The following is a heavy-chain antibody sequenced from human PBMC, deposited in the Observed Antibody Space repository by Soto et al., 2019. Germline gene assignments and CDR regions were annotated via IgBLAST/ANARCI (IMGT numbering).Heavy chain of an antibody. D-gene: IGHD1-7*01. V-gene: IGHV1-18*01. J-gene: IGHJ4*02. CDR1: GYSFTDYG. CDR3: VRERGNYMYFDY. CDR2: VNTYKGNT. Sequence: QVQLVQSGAEVKKPGASVKVSCKASGYSFTDYGFTWVRQAPGRGLEWMGWVNTYKGNTNYAQKFQGRVTMTTDTSTSTAYMELRGLRSDDTALYYCVRERGNYMYFDYWGQGTLVTVSS.